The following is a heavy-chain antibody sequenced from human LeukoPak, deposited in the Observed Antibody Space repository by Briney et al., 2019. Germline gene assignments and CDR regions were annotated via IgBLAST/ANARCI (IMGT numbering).Heavy chain of an antibody. CDR1: GFTVSTNY. D-gene: IGHD2-2*01. CDR2: IYSGGST. CDR3: ARDGGGYCSSTSCYRPDAFDI. J-gene: IGHJ3*02. Sequence: GGSLRLSCADSGFTVSTNYMRWFREAPGKGLEWVSVIYSGGSTYYADSVKGRFTISRDNSKNTLYLQMSSLRAEDTAVYYCARDGGGYCSSTSCYRPDAFDIWGQGTMVTVSS. V-gene: IGHV3-66*02.